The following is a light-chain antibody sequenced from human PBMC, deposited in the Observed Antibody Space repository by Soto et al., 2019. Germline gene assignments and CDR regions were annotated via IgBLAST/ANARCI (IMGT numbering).Light chain of an antibody. CDR2: EVS. Sequence: ALTQPAPVSRSPGPAITISCTGTRSDVGGYDYVSWFQQLPGKARKLMIVEVSNRPSGVSYRFSGSKSGNTASLTISGLQAEDDADHYCSSYTITNQYVFGTGTKVTVL. CDR1: RSDVGGYDY. CDR3: SSYTITNQYV. V-gene: IGLV2-14*01. J-gene: IGLJ1*01.